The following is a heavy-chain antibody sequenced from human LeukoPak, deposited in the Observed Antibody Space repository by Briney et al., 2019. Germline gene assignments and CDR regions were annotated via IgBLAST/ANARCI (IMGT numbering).Heavy chain of an antibody. CDR3: ATATSYGGIDY. CDR1: GGSISSSSYY. D-gene: IGHD4/OR15-4a*01. V-gene: IGHV4-39*01. CDR2: IYYSGST. J-gene: IGHJ4*02. Sequence: SETLSLTCTVSGGSISSSSYYWGWIRQPPGKGLEWIGTIYYSGSTYCNASLKSRVTISVDTSKNQFSLKLTSVTAADTAVYYCATATSYGGIDYWGQGTLVTVSS.